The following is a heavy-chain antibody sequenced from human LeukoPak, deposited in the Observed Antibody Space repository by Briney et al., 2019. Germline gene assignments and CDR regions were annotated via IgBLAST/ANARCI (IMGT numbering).Heavy chain of an antibody. J-gene: IGHJ3*02. Sequence: ASVKLSCKASGGTFSSYAISWVRQAPGQGLEWMGGIIPIFGTANYAQKFQGRVTITADESTSTAYMELSSLRSEDTAVYYCVRGPGGGFDIWGQGTMVTVSS. CDR3: VRGPGGGFDI. D-gene: IGHD2-15*01. V-gene: IGHV1-69*13. CDR1: GGTFSSYA. CDR2: IIPIFGTA.